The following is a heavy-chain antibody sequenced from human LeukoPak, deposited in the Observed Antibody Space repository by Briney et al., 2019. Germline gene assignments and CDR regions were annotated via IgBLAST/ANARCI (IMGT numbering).Heavy chain of an antibody. CDR2: ISYDGSNK. Sequence: QPGGSLRLSCAASGFTFSSYAMHWVRQAPGKGLEWVAVISYDGSNKYYADSVKGRYTISRDNSKNTLYLQMNSLRAEDTAVYYCARDDLSSSWRYWGQGTLVTVSS. CDR3: ARDDLSSSWRY. V-gene: IGHV3-30-3*01. D-gene: IGHD6-13*01. J-gene: IGHJ4*02. CDR1: GFTFSSYA.